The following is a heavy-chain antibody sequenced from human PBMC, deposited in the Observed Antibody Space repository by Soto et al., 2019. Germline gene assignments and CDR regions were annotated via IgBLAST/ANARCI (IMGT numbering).Heavy chain of an antibody. CDR2: ISHSGTS. V-gene: IGHV4-4*01. CDR1: GGAISSSHW. CDR3: ARVVLTITRGAFDA. Sequence: QVQLQESGPGLVKPSGTLSLTCAVSGGAISSSHWCTWVRQSPGKGLEYIGEISHSGTSNSNPSLKRRVTLSVDKSKNHFSLTLTSVTAADTAVYCCARVVLTITRGAFDAWGQGTLVIVSS. J-gene: IGHJ3*01. D-gene: IGHD3-9*01.